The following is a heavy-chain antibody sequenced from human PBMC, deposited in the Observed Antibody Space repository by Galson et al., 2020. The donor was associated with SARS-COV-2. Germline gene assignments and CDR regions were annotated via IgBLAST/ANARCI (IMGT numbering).Heavy chain of an antibody. V-gene: IGHV3-30*18. Sequence: GGSLRLSCAASDFTFSNYGMHWVRQAPGKGLERMAVITYEGSNKYYADSVRGRFFISRDNSKNTLYLQMDSLRAEDTAVYYCAKRPNLFEMWAYGRDVWGQGTTGTVSS. CDR2: ITYEGSNK. J-gene: IGHJ6*02. D-gene: IGHD3-10*02. CDR3: AKRPNLFEMWAYGRDV. CDR1: DFTFSNYG.